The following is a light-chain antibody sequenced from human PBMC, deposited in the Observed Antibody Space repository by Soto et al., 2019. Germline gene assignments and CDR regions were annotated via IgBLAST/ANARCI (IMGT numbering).Light chain of an antibody. J-gene: IGKJ4*01. CDR1: QSVGGN. CDR2: GAS. CDR3: QQYHDWPPLT. Sequence: DIVMTQSPATLSVAPGERGTLSCRASQSVGGNVAWYQQRPGHAPRLLISGASTRATGIPARFSGRGSGTEFTLTISSLQSEDFAVYHCQQYHDWPPLTFGGGPTVEIK. V-gene: IGKV3-15*01.